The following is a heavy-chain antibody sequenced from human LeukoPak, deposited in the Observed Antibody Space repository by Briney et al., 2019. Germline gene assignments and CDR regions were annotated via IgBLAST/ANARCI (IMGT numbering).Heavy chain of an antibody. CDR3: ARGDQWFGEFPTFDY. D-gene: IGHD3-10*01. CDR1: GYTFTGYY. V-gene: IGHV1-2*02. CDR2: INPNSGGT. Sequence: GASVKVSCKASGYTFTGYYMHWVRQAPGQGLEWMGWINPNSGGTNYAQKFQGRVTMTRDTSISTAYMELSRLRSDDTAVYYCARGDQWFGEFPTFDYWGQGTLVTVPS. J-gene: IGHJ4*02.